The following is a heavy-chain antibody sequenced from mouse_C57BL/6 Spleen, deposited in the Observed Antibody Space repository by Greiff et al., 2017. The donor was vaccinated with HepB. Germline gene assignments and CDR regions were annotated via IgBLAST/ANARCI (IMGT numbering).Heavy chain of an antibody. V-gene: IGHV1-69*01. Sequence: VKLQQPGAELVMPGASVQLSCKASGYTFTRYWTHWVKQTPGQGLEWIGEIDTSESYNNYNQKFKGKSTLTLDKSSSTAYMQLSSLTSEDSAGYYCARNRYWYFDVWGTGTTVSIAS. CDR3: ARNRYWYFDV. J-gene: IGHJ1*03. CDR2: IDTSESYN. CDR1: GYTFTRYW.